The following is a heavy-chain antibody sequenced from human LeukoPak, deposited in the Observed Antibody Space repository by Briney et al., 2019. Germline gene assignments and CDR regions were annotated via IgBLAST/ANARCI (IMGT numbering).Heavy chain of an antibody. CDR2: IYYSGST. V-gene: IGHV4-39*07. D-gene: IGHD2-2*01. Sequence: SETLSLTCTVSGGSISSSSYYWGWIRQPPGKGLEWIGSIYYSGSTYYNPSLKSRVTISVDTSKNQFSLKLSSVTAADTAVYYCAIEIGGVSTRICSRTSCFLRGRAFDIWGQGTMVTVSS. CDR1: GGSISSSSYY. CDR3: AIEIGGVSTRICSRTSCFLRGRAFDI. J-gene: IGHJ3*02.